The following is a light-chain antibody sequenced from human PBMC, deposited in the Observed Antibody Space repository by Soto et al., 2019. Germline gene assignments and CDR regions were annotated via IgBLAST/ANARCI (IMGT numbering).Light chain of an antibody. Sequence: EIVLTQSPATLSLSPGERATLSCRASQSISSDLAWYQHKPGQAPRLLIYVASNRATGIPARFSGSGSGTDFTLTISSLEPEDFAVYYCQQRSNWPPTFGRGTKVEIK. CDR3: QQRSNWPPT. V-gene: IGKV3-11*01. CDR1: QSISSD. CDR2: VAS. J-gene: IGKJ4*01.